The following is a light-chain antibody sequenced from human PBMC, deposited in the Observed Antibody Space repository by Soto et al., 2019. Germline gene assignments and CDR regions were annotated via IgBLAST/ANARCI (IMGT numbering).Light chain of an antibody. CDR3: QQRFTTPRT. J-gene: IGKJ2*02. CDR1: QTGGTY. CDR2: AAS. V-gene: IGKV1-39*01. Sequence: DIQMIQSPSSLSVSVGDRVTITCRASQTGGTYLNWYQQRPGQAPRLLIYAASSLQVGVPSRFSGSASGTDFTLTISSLQPEDFATYYCQQRFTTPRTFGQGTKLEI.